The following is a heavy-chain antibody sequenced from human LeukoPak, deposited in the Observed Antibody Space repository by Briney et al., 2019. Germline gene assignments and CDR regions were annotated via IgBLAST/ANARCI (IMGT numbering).Heavy chain of an antibody. CDR2: INPSSGGT. J-gene: IGHJ4*02. Sequence: ASVKVSCKASGYTFTGYYMHWVRQAPGQGLEWMGWINPSSGGTNYAQKFQGRVTMTRDTSISTAYMELSRLRSDDTAVYYCAAYSYGSDFLDYWGQGTLVTVSS. CDR3: AAYSYGSDFLDY. D-gene: IGHD5-18*01. V-gene: IGHV1-2*02. CDR1: GYTFTGYY.